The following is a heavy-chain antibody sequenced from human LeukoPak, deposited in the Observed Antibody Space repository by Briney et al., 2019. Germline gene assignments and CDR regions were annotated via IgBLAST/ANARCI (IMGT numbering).Heavy chain of an antibody. V-gene: IGHV3-30*02. CDR2: IRFDGTNK. CDR1: GFTFSTYG. J-gene: IGHJ4*02. Sequence: GGSLRLSCAASGFTFSTYGMHWVRQAPGKGLEWVAFIRFDGTNKYYADSVKGRFAISRDSSKNTLYLQMNSLRAEDTAVYYCAKGYCSGSCYNGLDYWGQGTLVAVSS. D-gene: IGHD2-15*01. CDR3: AKGYCSGSCYNGLDY.